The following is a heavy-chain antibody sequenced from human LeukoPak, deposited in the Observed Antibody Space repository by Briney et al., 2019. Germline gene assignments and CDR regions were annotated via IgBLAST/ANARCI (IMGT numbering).Heavy chain of an antibody. J-gene: IGHJ6*02. CDR3: ASVYLYGMDV. D-gene: IGHD2-8*01. Sequence: ASVTVSCKASGYSLTTYYMHWVRQAPGQGLEWMAIINPSGGGTKYAQKFQGRVTMTRDTPANTVYMELSSLRTEDTAVYYCASVYLYGMDVWGQGTTVTVSS. CDR1: GYSLTTYY. V-gene: IGHV1-46*01. CDR2: INPSGGGT.